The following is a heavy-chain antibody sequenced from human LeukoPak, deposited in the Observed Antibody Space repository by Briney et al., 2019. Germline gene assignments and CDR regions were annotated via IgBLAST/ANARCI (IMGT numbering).Heavy chain of an antibody. CDR1: GHSISTGYY. CDR2: MSHNRGT. J-gene: IGHJ6*04. V-gene: IGHV4-38-2*01. CDR3: ASYYASGVSAYNYYGMDV. Sequence: SETLSLTYAVSGHSISTGYYWGWIRQPPGKGLEWIGGMSHNRGTYYNPSLKSRVTISMDTSKNQISLRLTSVTAADTAVYYCASYYASGVSAYNYYGMDVWGKGTTVTVSS. D-gene: IGHD3-10*01.